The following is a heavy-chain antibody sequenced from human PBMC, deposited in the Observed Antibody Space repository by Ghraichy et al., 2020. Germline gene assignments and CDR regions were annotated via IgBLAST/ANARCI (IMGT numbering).Heavy chain of an antibody. CDR3: TTNDVFDI. V-gene: IGHV3-15*01. CDR1: GFTFKDAW. J-gene: IGHJ3*02. CDR2: IKTKTGGGTT. Sequence: GGSLRLSCAASGFTFKDAWMSWVRQPPGKGLEWVGRIKTKTGGGTTDYAAPVKGRFTISRDDSKNTLYLQMNSLKTEDTAVYYCTTNDVFDIWGQGTMVTVSS.